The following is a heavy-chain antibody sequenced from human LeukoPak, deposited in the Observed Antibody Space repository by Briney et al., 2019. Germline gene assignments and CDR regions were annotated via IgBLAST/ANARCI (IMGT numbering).Heavy chain of an antibody. CDR2: IYHSGST. V-gene: IGHV4-38-2*02. CDR3: ARWPRCSGGSCYSPGRAFDI. CDR1: GYSISSGYY. Sequence: SETLSLTCTVSGYSISSGYYWGWIRQPPGKGLEWIGSIYHSGSTYYNPSLKSRVTISVDTSKNQFSLKLSSVTAADTAVYYCARWPRCSGGSCYSPGRAFDIWGQGTMVTVSS. D-gene: IGHD2-15*01. J-gene: IGHJ3*02.